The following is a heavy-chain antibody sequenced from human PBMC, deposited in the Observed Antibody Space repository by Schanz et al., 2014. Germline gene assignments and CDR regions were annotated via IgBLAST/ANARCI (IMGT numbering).Heavy chain of an antibody. CDR1: GFTFSSHW. D-gene: IGHD3-10*01. Sequence: EVQLVESGGGVVRPGGSLRLSCAASGFTFSSHWMHWVRQDPGKGLVWVARINSVGSNTDYADSVTGRFTISRDNAKNTLYLQMNSLRAEDTAVYYCARPALWFGDNCFDPWGQGTLVTVSS. V-gene: IGHV3-74*02. CDR2: INSVGSNT. CDR3: ARPALWFGDNCFDP. J-gene: IGHJ5*02.